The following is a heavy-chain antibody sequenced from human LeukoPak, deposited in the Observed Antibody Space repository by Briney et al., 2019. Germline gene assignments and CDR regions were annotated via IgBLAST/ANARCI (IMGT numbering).Heavy chain of an antibody. J-gene: IGHJ6*02. V-gene: IGHV3-64*04. Sequence: GGSLRLSCSASGFTFSSYAMHWVRQAPGKGLEYVSAISSNGGSTYYADSVKGRFTISRDNSKNTLYLQMDSLRAEDTAVYYCAKGLPGYSYGYGYYGMDVWGQGTTVTVSS. CDR3: AKGLPGYSYGYGYYGMDV. D-gene: IGHD5-18*01. CDR1: GFTFSSYA. CDR2: ISSNGGST.